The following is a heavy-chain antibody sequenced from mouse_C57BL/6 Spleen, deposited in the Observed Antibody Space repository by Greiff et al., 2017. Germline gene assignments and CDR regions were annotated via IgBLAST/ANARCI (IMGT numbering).Heavy chain of an antibody. CDR2: IDPSDSYT. CDR3: ARRAITTVVASEAMDY. Sequence: QVQLQQPGAELVMPGASVKLSCKASGYTFTSYWMHWVKQRPGQGLEWIGEIDPSDSYTNYNQKFKGKSTLTVDKSSSTAYMQLSSLTSEDSAVYYCARRAITTVVASEAMDYWGQGTSVTVSS. V-gene: IGHV1-69*01. D-gene: IGHD1-1*01. CDR1: GYTFTSYW. J-gene: IGHJ4*01.